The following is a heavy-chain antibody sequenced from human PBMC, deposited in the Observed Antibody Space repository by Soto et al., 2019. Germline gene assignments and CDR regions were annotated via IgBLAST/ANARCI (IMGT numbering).Heavy chain of an antibody. CDR1: GGSISSGGYS. J-gene: IGHJ1*01. CDR3: ARGHEANHE. D-gene: IGHD1-26*01. CDR2: IYHSGST. Sequence: QVQLQESGSGLVKPSQTLSLTCAVSGGSISSGGYSWSWIRQPPGKGLEWIGYIYHSGSTYYNPSLKSRVTISMDTAQNQFSLKLNSVTAADTAVYYCARGHEANHEWGPGTL. V-gene: IGHV4-30-2*01.